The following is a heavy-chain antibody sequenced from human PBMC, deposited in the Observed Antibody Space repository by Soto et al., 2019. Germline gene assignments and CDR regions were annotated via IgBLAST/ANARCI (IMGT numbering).Heavy chain of an antibody. CDR1: GFTFSSYS. J-gene: IGHJ4*02. D-gene: IGHD3-16*01. CDR3: AGEYDYVWGSPSGYNYFDY. Sequence: ESGGGLVQPGGSLRLSCAASGFTFSSYSMNWVRQAPGKGLEWVSYISSSSSTIYYADSVKGRFTISRDNAKNSLYLQMNSLRDEDTAVYYCAGEYDYVWGSPSGYNYFDYWGQGTLVTVSS. V-gene: IGHV3-48*02. CDR2: ISSSSSTI.